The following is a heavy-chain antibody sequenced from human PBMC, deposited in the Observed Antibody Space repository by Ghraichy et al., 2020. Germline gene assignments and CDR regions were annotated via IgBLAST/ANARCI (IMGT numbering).Heavy chain of an antibody. CDR1: GFTFSSYD. J-gene: IGHJ3*02. V-gene: IGHV3-13*01. CDR2: IGTAGDT. D-gene: IGHD2-2*01. Sequence: GGSLRLSCAASGFTFSSYDMHWVRQATGKGLEWVSAIGTAGDTYYPGSVKGRFTISRENAKNSLYLQMNSLRAGDTAVYYCARMCSSTSCYGPDAFDIWGQGTMVTVSS. CDR3: ARMCSSTSCYGPDAFDI.